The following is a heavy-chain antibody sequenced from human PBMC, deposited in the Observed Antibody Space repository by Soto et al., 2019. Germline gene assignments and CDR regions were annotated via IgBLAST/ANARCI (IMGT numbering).Heavy chain of an antibody. CDR3: AKDRLATSYYFDK. J-gene: IGHJ4*02. Sequence: LRLSCAASGLTFTTFGMHWVRQPPGKGLEWVAVITHDGNNKFYADSVKGRFTISRDNSKNTVYLQMSSLKPEDTGIYFCAKDRLATSYYFDKWGQGILVTVSS. V-gene: IGHV3-30*18. CDR2: ITHDGNNK. D-gene: IGHD5-12*01. CDR1: GLTFTTFG.